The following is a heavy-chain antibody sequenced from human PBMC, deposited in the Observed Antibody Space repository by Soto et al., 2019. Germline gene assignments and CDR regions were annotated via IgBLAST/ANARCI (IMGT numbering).Heavy chain of an antibody. V-gene: IGHV4-39*01. CDR1: GGSISSSSYY. Sequence: QLQLQESGPGLVKPSETLSLTCTVSGGSISSSSYYWGWIRQPPGKGLEWIGSIYYSGSTYYNPSLKSRVTISVDTSKNQFSLKLSSVTAADTAVYYCARLAYGGNSRFDYWGQGTLVTVSS. J-gene: IGHJ4*02. CDR2: IYYSGST. D-gene: IGHD2-21*02. CDR3: ARLAYGGNSRFDY.